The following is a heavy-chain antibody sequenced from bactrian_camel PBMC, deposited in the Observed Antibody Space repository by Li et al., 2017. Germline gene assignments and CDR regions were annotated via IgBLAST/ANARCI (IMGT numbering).Heavy chain of an antibody. CDR2: IDNIDRT. D-gene: IGHD6*01. Sequence: HVQLVESGGGSVQAGGSLRLSCVRSPDTFRSACVGWFRQAPGKDREGVAGIDNIDRTRYADSVKGRFTISKDSAKNIHYLEMNNLKPEDTAIYYCAATGRSCSAGDGLLKSSHYGYFGQGTQVTVS. V-gene: IGHV3S55*01. J-gene: IGHJ4*01. CDR1: PDTFRSAC.